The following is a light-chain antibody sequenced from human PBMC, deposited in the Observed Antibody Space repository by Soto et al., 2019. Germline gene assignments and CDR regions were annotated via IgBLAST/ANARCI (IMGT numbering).Light chain of an antibody. CDR3: QQYKHYPWT. J-gene: IGKJ1*01. CDR2: KAS. CDR1: QSISMW. Sequence: DVQMTQSPSTLSASVGDSVTITCRASQSISMWLAWYQQKAGKAPNLLIYKASSLEGGVPSRFSGSGSGTEFTLTISSLQSDDFATYYCQQYKHYPWTFGQGTKVEV. V-gene: IGKV1-5*03.